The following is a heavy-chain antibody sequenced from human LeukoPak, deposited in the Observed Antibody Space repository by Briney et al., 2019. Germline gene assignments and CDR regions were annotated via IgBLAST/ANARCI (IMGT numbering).Heavy chain of an antibody. J-gene: IGHJ4*02. D-gene: IGHD2-2*01. Sequence: SETLSLTCTVSGGSISSSSYYWGWILQPPGKGLEWIGSIYYSGSTYYNPSLKSRVTISVDTSKNQFSLKLSSVTAADTAVYYCASPSAYASFDYWGQGTLVTVSS. CDR1: GGSISSSSYY. V-gene: IGHV4-39*01. CDR2: IYYSGST. CDR3: ASPSAYASFDY.